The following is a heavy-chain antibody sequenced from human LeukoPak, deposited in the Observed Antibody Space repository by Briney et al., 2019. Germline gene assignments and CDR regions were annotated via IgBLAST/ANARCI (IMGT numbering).Heavy chain of an antibody. D-gene: IGHD4-17*01. CDR1: GFTVSTNY. CDR2: IYSGGGA. J-gene: IGHJ4*02. CDR3: AGGFRSVTTWGYFDY. V-gene: IGHV3-66*01. Sequence: PGGSLRLSCAASGFTVSTNYMSWVRQAPGKGLEWVSLIYSGGGAYYADSVKGRFTTSRDNSRNTLSLQMNSLRVDDTAVYYCAGGFRSVTTWGYFDYWGQGALVTVSS.